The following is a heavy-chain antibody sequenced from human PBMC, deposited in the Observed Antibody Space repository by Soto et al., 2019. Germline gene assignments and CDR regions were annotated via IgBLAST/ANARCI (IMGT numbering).Heavy chain of an antibody. V-gene: IGHV1-69*04. CDR1: GGTFSSYT. J-gene: IGHJ3*02. CDR2: IIPILGIA. Sequence: SVKVSCKASGGTFSSYTISRVRQAPGQGLEWMGRIIPILGIANYAQKFQGRVTITADKSTSTAYMELSSLRSEDTAVYYCARDRCSGGSCYRYDTFDIWGQGTMVTVSS. D-gene: IGHD2-15*01. CDR3: ARDRCSGGSCYRYDTFDI.